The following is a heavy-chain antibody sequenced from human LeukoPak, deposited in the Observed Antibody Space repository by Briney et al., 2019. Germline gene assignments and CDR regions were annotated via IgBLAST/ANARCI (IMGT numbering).Heavy chain of an antibody. CDR3: VRDRGYCSGCTCYALWDY. Sequence: PGGSLRLSCAASGFTFSSYSMNWVRQAPGKGLEWVSSISSSSSYIYYADSVKGRFTISRDNAKNSLYLQMNSLRAEDTAMYYCVRDRGYCSGCTCYALWDYWGQGTLVTVSS. CDR1: GFTFSSYS. J-gene: IGHJ4*02. V-gene: IGHV3-21*01. D-gene: IGHD2-15*01. CDR2: ISSSSSYI.